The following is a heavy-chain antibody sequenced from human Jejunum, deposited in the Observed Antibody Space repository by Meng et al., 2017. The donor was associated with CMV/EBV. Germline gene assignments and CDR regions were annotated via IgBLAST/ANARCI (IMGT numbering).Heavy chain of an antibody. J-gene: IGHJ6*02. D-gene: IGHD5-12*01. CDR2: IYGGGTSS. V-gene: IGHV3-23*03. CDR1: FVNYG. Sequence: FVNYGVGWARPTGGKWLALVPVIYGGGTSSYSVDSVMARSTISRDDSKNPLYLQMHPLRAEDTYVYYCAKEAYSGYAVYFYGMDVWGQGTTVTVSS. CDR3: AKEAYSGYAVYFYGMDV.